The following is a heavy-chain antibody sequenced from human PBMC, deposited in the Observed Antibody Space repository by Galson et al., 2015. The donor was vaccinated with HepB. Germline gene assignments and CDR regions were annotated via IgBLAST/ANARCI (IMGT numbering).Heavy chain of an antibody. Sequence: SLRLSCAASGFTFSRYGMTWVRQAPGKGLEWISYMTSSSSIIYYADSVKGRFTISRDNAKNSLFLQMNSLRDEDTAVYYCARESVRGITIFENWGQGTLVTVSS. J-gene: IGHJ4*02. D-gene: IGHD3-10*01. CDR2: MTSSSSII. CDR1: GFTFSRYG. CDR3: ARESVRGITIFEN. V-gene: IGHV3-48*02.